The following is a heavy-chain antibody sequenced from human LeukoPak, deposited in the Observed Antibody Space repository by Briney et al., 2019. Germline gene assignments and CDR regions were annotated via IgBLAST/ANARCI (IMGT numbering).Heavy chain of an antibody. CDR3: AKDIQFSTMIVVVITPGFDY. CDR1: GFTFNNYA. Sequence: GGSLRLSCAASGFTFNNYAMSWVRQAPGKGLEWVSTISDSGGYTYYTDSVKGRFTISRDNSKNTLYLQMNSLRAEDTAVYYCAKDIQFSTMIVVVITPGFDYWGQGTLVTVSS. D-gene: IGHD3-22*01. V-gene: IGHV3-23*01. J-gene: IGHJ4*02. CDR2: ISDSGGYT.